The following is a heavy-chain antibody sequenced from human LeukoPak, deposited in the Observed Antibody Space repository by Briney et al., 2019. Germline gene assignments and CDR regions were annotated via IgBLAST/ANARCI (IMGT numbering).Heavy chain of an antibody. CDR3: ARGESGGSYYYFWYFDL. J-gene: IGHJ2*01. CDR2: IIPIFGTA. D-gene: IGHD1-26*01. V-gene: IGHV1-69*05. CDR1: GGTFSSYA. Sequence: ASVKVSCKASGGTFSSYAISWVRQAPGQGLEWMGGIIPIFGTANYAQKFQGRVTMTRNTSISTAYMELSSLRSEDTAVYYCARGESGGSYYYFWYFDLWGRGTLVTVSS.